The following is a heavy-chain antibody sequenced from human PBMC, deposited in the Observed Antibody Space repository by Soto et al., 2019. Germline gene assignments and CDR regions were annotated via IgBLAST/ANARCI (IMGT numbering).Heavy chain of an antibody. CDR3: ARGGVFFFAAPTNPFDY. J-gene: IGHJ4*02. D-gene: IGHD3-10*01. V-gene: IGHV1-8*01. CDR1: GYTFTSYD. Sequence: QVQLVQSRAEVKKPGASVKVSCKASGYTFTSYDINWVRQATGQGLEWMGWMNPNSGNTGYAQKFQGRVTMTRNTSISTAYMELSSLRSEDTAMYYCARGGVFFFAAPTNPFDYWGQGTLVTVSS. CDR2: MNPNSGNT.